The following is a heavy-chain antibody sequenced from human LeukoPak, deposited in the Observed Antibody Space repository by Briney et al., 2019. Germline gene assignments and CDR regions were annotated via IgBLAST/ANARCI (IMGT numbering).Heavy chain of an antibody. Sequence: GRSLRLSCAASGFTFSSYAMHWVRQAPGKGLEWVAVISYDGSNKYYTDSVRGRFTISRDNSKNTLYVQMNSLRAEDTAVYYCAKDRHDYGPYGMDVWGLGTTVTVSS. D-gene: IGHD4-17*01. CDR1: GFTFSSYA. CDR2: ISYDGSNK. V-gene: IGHV3-30*04. J-gene: IGHJ6*02. CDR3: AKDRHDYGPYGMDV.